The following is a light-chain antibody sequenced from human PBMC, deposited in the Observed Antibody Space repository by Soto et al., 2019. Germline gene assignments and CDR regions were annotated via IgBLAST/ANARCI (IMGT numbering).Light chain of an antibody. Sequence: QSVLTQPPSASGSPGQSVTISCTGTSSDVGGYTYVSWYQQHPGKAPKLRIHDVTERPSGVPDRFSGSRSDSTASLTVSGLQAEDEADYYCSSYAGNDIVLFGGGTEVTVL. V-gene: IGLV2-8*01. CDR2: DVT. CDR1: SSDVGGYTY. J-gene: IGLJ2*01. CDR3: SSYAGNDIVL.